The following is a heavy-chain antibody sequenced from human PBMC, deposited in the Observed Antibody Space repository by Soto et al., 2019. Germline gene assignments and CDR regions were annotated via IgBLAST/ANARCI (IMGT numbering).Heavy chain of an antibody. CDR2: IYYSGST. CDR3: ARLRPSYYDNSGYPAYYFDY. J-gene: IGHJ4*02. Sequence: SETLSLTCTVSGGSISSNSYYWGWIRQPPGKGLEWIGSIYYSGSTSYNPSLQSRLTMSADTSRNQFSLKLSSVTAADTAVYYCARLRPSYYDNSGYPAYYFDYWGQGALVTVSS. CDR1: GGSISSNSYY. V-gene: IGHV4-39*01. D-gene: IGHD3-22*01.